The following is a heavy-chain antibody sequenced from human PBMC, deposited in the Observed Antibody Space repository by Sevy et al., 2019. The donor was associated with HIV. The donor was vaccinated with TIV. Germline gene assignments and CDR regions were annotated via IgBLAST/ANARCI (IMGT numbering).Heavy chain of an antibody. CDR3: ARDRRFCGNECYLYYYYGMDV. Sequence: GGSLRLSCAASGFNVNGNYMTWVRQAPGKGLEWVSIIHADGSSYYADSVKGRFTMSRDDSKNIVNLQMNSLRADDTAVYYCARDRRFCGNECYLYYYYGMDVWGQGTAVTVSS. CDR2: IHADGSS. V-gene: IGHV3-53*01. CDR1: GFNVNGNY. J-gene: IGHJ6*02. D-gene: IGHD3-16*02.